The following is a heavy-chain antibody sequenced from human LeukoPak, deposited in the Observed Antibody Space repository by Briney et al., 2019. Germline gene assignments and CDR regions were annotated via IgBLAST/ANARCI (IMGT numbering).Heavy chain of an antibody. D-gene: IGHD4-17*01. CDR3: ARDLGASYSYSMDV. J-gene: IGHJ6*02. CDR2: IYSGGST. Sequence: PGGSLRLSCAASGFTVSSNYMSWVRQAPGKGLQWVSIIYSGGSTYYAGSVKGRLTISRDNSKNPLYLQMNSPRAEDTAVYYCARDLGASYSYSMDVWGQGTTVTVSS. V-gene: IGHV3-53*01. CDR1: GFTVSSNY.